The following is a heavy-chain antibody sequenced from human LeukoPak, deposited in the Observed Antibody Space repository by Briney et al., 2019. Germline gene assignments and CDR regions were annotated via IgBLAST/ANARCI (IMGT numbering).Heavy chain of an antibody. Sequence: GGSLRLSCAVSGFTFSSYWMNWVRQAPGKGLEWVANIKQDGSEKYYVDSVKGRFTISRDNARNTLYLQMNGLRAEDTALYYCARTSPTSHFDFWGQGTLVTVSS. J-gene: IGHJ4*02. CDR3: ARTSPTSHFDF. V-gene: IGHV3-7*01. CDR2: IKQDGSEK. D-gene: IGHD3-16*01. CDR1: GFTFSSYW.